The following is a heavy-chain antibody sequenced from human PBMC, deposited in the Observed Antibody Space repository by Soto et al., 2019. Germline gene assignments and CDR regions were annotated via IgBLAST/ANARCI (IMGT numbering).Heavy chain of an antibody. CDR1: GFTFSSYG. D-gene: IGHD1-26*01. CDR3: AKLPYSGSYEKPGDDAFDI. CDR2: ISYDGSNK. V-gene: IGHV3-30*18. Sequence: QVQLVESGGGVVQPGRSLRLSCAASGFTFSSYGMHWVRQAPGKGLEWVAVISYDGSNKYYADSVKGRFTISRDNSKNTLYLQMNSLRAEDTAVYHCAKLPYSGSYEKPGDDAFDIWGQGTMVTVSS. J-gene: IGHJ3*02.